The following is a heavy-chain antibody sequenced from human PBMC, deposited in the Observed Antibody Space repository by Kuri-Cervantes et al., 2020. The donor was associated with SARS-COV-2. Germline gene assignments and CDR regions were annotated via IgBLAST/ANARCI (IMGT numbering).Heavy chain of an antibody. CDR2: IIPILGIA. CDR3: ARHDGQQLEDAFDI. D-gene: IGHD6-13*01. J-gene: IGHJ3*02. Sequence: SVKVSCKASGGTFSSYAISWVRQAPGQGLEWMGGIIPILGIANYAQKFQGRVTITADKSTSTAYMELSSLKASDTAMYYCARHDGQQLEDAFDIWGQGTMVTVSS. CDR1: GGTFSSYA. V-gene: IGHV1-69*10.